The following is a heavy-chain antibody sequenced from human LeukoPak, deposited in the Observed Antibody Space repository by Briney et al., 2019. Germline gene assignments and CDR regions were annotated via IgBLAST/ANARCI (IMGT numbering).Heavy chain of an antibody. Sequence: GGSLRLSCAASGFTFSSYAMSWVRQAPGKGLEWVSGISDSGGGTYYVDSVKGRFTISRDNSKNTLYLQMNSLRVEDTAVYYCAKDQRGYNYGSFDYWGQGTLVT. CDR2: ISDSGGGT. V-gene: IGHV3-23*01. J-gene: IGHJ4*02. CDR3: AKDQRGYNYGSFDY. D-gene: IGHD5-18*01. CDR1: GFTFSSYA.